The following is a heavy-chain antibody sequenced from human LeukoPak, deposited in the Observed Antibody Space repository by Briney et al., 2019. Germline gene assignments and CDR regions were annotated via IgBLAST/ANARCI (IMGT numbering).Heavy chain of an antibody. CDR2: VRSKTYGGTT. J-gene: IGHJ4*02. CDR3: SYDSSGYNYYFDH. Sequence: PGGSLRLSCSTSGFTFADYAITWVRQAPGKGLECLGFVRSKTYGGTTEYAASVKGRITISRDDSKSIAYLQVSSLKTEDTAVYYCSYDSSGYNYYFDHWGQGTLVTVSS. D-gene: IGHD3-22*01. CDR1: GFTFADYA. V-gene: IGHV3-49*04.